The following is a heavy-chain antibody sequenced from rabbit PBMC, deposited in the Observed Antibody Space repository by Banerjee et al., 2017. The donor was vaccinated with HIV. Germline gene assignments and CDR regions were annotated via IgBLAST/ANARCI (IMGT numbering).Heavy chain of an antibody. CDR3: ARAYGDYAGYFNL. CDR2: INTDTDST. D-gene: IGHD2-1*01. J-gene: IGHJ4*01. CDR1: GFSFSGSYW. Sequence: QEQLEESGGDLVKPEGSLTLTCTASGFSFSGSYWICWVRQAPGKGLELTACINTDTDSTWYASWAKGRFTISKTSSTTVTLQMTSLTVADTATYFCARAYGDYAGYFNLWGPGTLVTVS. V-gene: IGHV1S45*01.